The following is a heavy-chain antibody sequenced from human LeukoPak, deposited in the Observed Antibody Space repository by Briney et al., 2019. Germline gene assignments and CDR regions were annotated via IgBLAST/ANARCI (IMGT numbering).Heavy chain of an antibody. V-gene: IGHV4-34*01. D-gene: IGHD1-7*01. J-gene: IGHJ5*02. Sequence: PSETLSLTCAVYGGSLSGYYWSWIRQPPGKGLEWIGEINHSGSTNYNPSLKSRVTISVDTSKNQFSLKLSSVTAADTAVYYCARVSQSLDTGTTAWDWFDPWGQGTLVTVSS. CDR2: INHSGST. CDR3: ARVSQSLDTGTTAWDWFDP. CDR1: GGSLSGYY.